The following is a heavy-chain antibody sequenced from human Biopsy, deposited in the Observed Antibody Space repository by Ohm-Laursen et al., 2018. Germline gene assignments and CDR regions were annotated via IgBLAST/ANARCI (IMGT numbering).Heavy chain of an antibody. CDR1: GGSINSYY. V-gene: IGHV4-59*01. CDR3: ARLTGDPSY. CDR2: IYYTGHT. J-gene: IGHJ4*02. D-gene: IGHD7-27*01. Sequence: VTLSLTCTVSGGSINSYYWNWIRQSPGKGLEWIGFIYYTGHTNYNPSLKSRATISVDTSKNQFSLKVISVTAADTAVYYCARLTGDPSYWGQGILVTVSS.